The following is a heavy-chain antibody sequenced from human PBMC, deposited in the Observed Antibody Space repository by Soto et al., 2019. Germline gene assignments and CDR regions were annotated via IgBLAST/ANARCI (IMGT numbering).Heavy chain of an antibody. CDR2: IWYGGSNK. CDR1: GFTFSSYG. CDR3: ARENYDSSGPQAGFDY. J-gene: IGHJ4*02. Sequence: PGGSLRLSCAASGFTFSSYGMHWVRQAPGKGLEWVAVIWYGGSNKYYADSVKGRFTISRDNSKNTLYLQMNSLRAEDTAVYYCARENYDSSGPQAGFDYWGQGTLVNVAS. V-gene: IGHV3-33*01. D-gene: IGHD3-22*01.